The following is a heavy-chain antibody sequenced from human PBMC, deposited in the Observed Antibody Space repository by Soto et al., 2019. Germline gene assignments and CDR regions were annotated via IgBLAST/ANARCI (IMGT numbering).Heavy chain of an antibody. V-gene: IGHV4-4*02. CDR3: ARRIYGDWYFDL. D-gene: IGHD3-16*01. Sequence: QVQLQESSPGLVKPSGTLSLTCAVSGASISSSNWWSWVRQPPGKGLEWIGEIFHSGSTNSNPSLKSRVTMSLDASNNQFSLKLSSMTAADMAVYYCARRIYGDWYFDLWGRGTLVTVSS. J-gene: IGHJ2*01. CDR1: GASISSSNW. CDR2: IFHSGST.